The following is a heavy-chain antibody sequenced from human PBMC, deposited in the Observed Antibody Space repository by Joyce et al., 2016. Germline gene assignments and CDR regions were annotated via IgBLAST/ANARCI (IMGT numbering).Heavy chain of an antibody. CDR3: ARFTTGTTWFDP. CDR2: INPDSGGT. Sequence: QVQLVQSGAEVKKPGASVKVSCKASGYTLTDFYIHWVRQAPGQGLEWMGWINPDSGGTVFAQKFQGRVTLTRDTSISTAYMEMARLTSDDTAVYYCARFTTGTTWFDPWGQGTLVIVSS. D-gene: IGHD1-1*01. CDR1: GYTLTDFY. J-gene: IGHJ5*02. V-gene: IGHV1-2*02.